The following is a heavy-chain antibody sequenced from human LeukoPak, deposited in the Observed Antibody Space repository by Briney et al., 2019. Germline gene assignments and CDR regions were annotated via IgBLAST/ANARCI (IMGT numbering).Heavy chain of an antibody. CDR2: ISWNSGSI. Sequence: GRSLRLSCAASGFTFDDYAMHWVRQAPGKGLEWVSGISWNSGSIGYADSVKGRFTISRDNAKNSLYLQTNSLRAEDTALYYCAKDIYGSKYCSSTSCYGWSFDYWGQGTLVTVSS. CDR1: GFTFDDYA. J-gene: IGHJ4*02. D-gene: IGHD2-2*01. CDR3: AKDIYGSKYCSSTSCYGWSFDY. V-gene: IGHV3-9*01.